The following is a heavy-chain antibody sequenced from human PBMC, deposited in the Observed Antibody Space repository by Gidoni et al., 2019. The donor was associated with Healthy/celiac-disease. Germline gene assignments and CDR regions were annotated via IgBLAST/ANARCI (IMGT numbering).Heavy chain of an antibody. CDR3: ARENPDILTGYYIHYYYGMDV. CDR2: IKQDGSEK. CDR1: GFTFSSYW. V-gene: IGHV3-7*01. Sequence: EVQLVESGGGLVQPGGSLRPSCAASGFTFSSYWMRWVRQAPGKGLEWVANIKQDGSEKYYVDSVKGRFTIARDNAKNSLYLQMNSLRAEDTAVYYCARENPDILTGYYIHYYYGMDVWGQGTTVTVSS. D-gene: IGHD3-9*01. J-gene: IGHJ6*02.